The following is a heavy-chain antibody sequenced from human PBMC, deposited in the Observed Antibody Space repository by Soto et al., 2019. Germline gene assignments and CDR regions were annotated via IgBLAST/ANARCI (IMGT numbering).Heavy chain of an antibody. CDR2: MIHLFGTP. J-gene: IGHJ5*01. V-gene: IGHV1-69*01. D-gene: IGHD2-21*02. CDR1: GATFSTTG. CDR3: ARASPVICGGDPCYRLDSSFDS. Sequence: QVQLVQSGAEVRKPGSSLMVSCKSSGATFSTTGISWVRQAPGQGLEWMGGMIHLFGTPKYARKFQGRVSITADESTKTVYMELYSLRPDDAAVYYCARASPVICGGDPCYRLDSSFDSWGQGSLVIVSS.